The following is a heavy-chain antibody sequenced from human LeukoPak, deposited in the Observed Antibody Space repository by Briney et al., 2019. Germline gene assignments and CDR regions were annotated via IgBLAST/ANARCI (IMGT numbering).Heavy chain of an antibody. V-gene: IGHV3-11*04. D-gene: IGHD3-9*01. J-gene: IGHJ4*02. CDR1: GFTFSDYY. CDR3: ARDKEGYDILTGRGGNYFDY. Sequence: GGSLRLSCAASGFTFSDYYMSWIRQAPGKGLEWVSYISSSGSTIYYADSVKGRFTISRDNSKNTLYLQMNSLRAEDTAVYYCARDKEGYDILTGRGGNYFDYWGQGTLVTVSS. CDR2: ISSSGSTI.